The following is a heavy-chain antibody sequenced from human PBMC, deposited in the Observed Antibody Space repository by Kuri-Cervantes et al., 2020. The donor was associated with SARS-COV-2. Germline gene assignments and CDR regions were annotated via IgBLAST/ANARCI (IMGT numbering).Heavy chain of an antibody. CDR2: IRSKANSYAT. D-gene: IGHD3-16*01. CDR1: GFTFSTYW. CDR3: TRDVMKKYYYYMDV. J-gene: IGHJ6*03. Sequence: GESLKISCAASGFTFSTYWMSWVRQASGKGLEWVGRIRSKANSYATAYAASVKGRFTISKDDSKNTAYLQMNSLKTEDTAVYYCTRDVMKKYYYYMDVWGKGTTVTVSS. V-gene: IGHV3-73*01.